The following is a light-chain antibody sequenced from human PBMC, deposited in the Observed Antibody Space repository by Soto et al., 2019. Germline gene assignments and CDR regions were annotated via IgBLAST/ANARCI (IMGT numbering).Light chain of an antibody. J-gene: IGLJ3*02. Sequence: QSVLTQSSSASASLGSSVKLTCTLSSGHSSYIIAWHQQQPGKAPRYLMKLEGSGSYNKGSGVPDRFSGSSSGADCYLTISNLQFEDEADYYCETWDSNTHTVFGGGTQLTVL. CDR2: LEGSGSY. CDR3: ETWDSNTHTV. CDR1: SGHSSYI. V-gene: IGLV4-60*02.